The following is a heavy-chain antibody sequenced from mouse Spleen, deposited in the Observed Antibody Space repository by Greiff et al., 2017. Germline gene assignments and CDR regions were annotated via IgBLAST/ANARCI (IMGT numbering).Heavy chain of an antibody. Sequence: EVHLVESGGDLVKPGGSLKLSCAASGFTFSSYGMSWVRQTPDKRLEWVATISSGGSYTYYPDSVKGRFTISRDNAKNTLYLQMSSLKSEDTAMYYCARQDYRYDGFDYWGQGTTLTVSS. CDR1: GFTFSSYG. D-gene: IGHD2-14*01. CDR2: ISSGGSYT. V-gene: IGHV5-6*01. J-gene: IGHJ2*01. CDR3: ARQDYRYDGFDY.